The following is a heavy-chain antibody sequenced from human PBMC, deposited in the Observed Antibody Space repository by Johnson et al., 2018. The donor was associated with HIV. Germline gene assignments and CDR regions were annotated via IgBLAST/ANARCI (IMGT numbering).Heavy chain of an antibody. CDR2: ISWDGGST. CDR1: GFTFDDYT. V-gene: IGHV3-43*01. D-gene: IGHD1-7*01. CDR3: ARDRDRLNWNYGALDI. Sequence: VQLVESGGTLAKPAWSPRLSCAASGFTFDDYTMHWVRQAPGKGLEWVSLISWDGGSTYYADSVKGRFTISRDNGNKEVYLQMDSLRVEDTAVYYCARDRDRLNWNYGALDIWGQGTMVTVSS. J-gene: IGHJ3*02.